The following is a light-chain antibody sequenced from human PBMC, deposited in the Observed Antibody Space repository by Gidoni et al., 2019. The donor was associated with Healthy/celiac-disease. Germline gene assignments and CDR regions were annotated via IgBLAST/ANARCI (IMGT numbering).Light chain of an antibody. CDR3: QQYNSYSPYT. Sequence: DIQMTQSPSTLSASVGDRVTTTCRASQSISSWLAWYQQKPGKAPKLLIYKASSLESGVPSRFSGGGSGTEFTLTISSLQPDDFATYYCQQYNSYSPYTFGQGTKLEIK. J-gene: IGKJ2*01. V-gene: IGKV1-5*03. CDR1: QSISSW. CDR2: KAS.